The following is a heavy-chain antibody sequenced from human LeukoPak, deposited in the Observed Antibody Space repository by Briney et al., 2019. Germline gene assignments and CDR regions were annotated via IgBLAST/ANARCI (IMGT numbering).Heavy chain of an antibody. Sequence: GGSLRLSCAASGFTFSSYAMSWVRQAPGKGLEWVGNIQPDGSEQYPVDSLKGRFTISRDNARNSLFLQMNSLRVEDTAVYYCASQSYARFDPWGQGTLVTVSS. CDR2: IQPDGSEQ. D-gene: IGHD3-16*01. V-gene: IGHV3-7*01. CDR3: ASQSYARFDP. CDR1: GFTFSSYA. J-gene: IGHJ5*02.